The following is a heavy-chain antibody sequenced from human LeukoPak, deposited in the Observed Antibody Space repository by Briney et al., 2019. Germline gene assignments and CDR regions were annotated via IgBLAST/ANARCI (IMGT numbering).Heavy chain of an antibody. CDR1: GFTVSSNY. J-gene: IGHJ4*02. CDR3: ARSSEYSSGWSLFDY. Sequence: GGSLRLSCAASGFTVSSNYMSWVRQAPGKGLEWVSVIYSGGSTYYADSVKGRFTISRDNSKNTLYLQMNSLRAEDTAVYYCARSSEYSSGWSLFDYWGQGTPVTVSS. V-gene: IGHV3-53*01. D-gene: IGHD6-19*01. CDR2: IYSGGST.